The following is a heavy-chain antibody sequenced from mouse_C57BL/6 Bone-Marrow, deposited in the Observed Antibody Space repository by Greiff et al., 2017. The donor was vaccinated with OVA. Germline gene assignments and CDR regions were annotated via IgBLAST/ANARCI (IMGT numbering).Heavy chain of an antibody. Sequence: VQLQQSGAELARPGASVKLSCKASGYTFTSYGISWVKQRTGQGLEWIGEIYPRSGNTYYNEKFKGKDTLTADKSSSTAYMELRSLTSEDSAVYYCARRQLRSFAYWGQGTLVTVSA. CDR3: ARRQLRSFAY. CDR1: GYTFTSYG. J-gene: IGHJ3*01. CDR2: IYPRSGNT. V-gene: IGHV1-81*01. D-gene: IGHD3-2*02.